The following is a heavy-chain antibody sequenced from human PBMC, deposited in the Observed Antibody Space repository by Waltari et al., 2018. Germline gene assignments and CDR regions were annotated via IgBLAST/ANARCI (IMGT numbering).Heavy chain of an antibody. Sequence: QVQLQESGPGLVKPSETLSLTCAVSGYSISSGYYWGWIRQPPGKGLEWIGSIYHSGSTYYNPSLKSRVTISVDTSKNQFSLKLSSVTAADTAVYYCARGGKYGSGSYYMRRGWFDPWGQGTLVTVSS. CDR2: IYHSGST. J-gene: IGHJ5*02. V-gene: IGHV4-38-2*01. CDR1: GYSISSGYY. CDR3: ARGGKYGSGSYYMRRGWFDP. D-gene: IGHD3-10*01.